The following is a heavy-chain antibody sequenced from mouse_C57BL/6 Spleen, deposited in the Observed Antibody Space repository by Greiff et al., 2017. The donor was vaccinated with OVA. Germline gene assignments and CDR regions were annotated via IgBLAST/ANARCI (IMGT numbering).Heavy chain of an antibody. V-gene: IGHV14-2*01. CDR2: IDPEDGET. D-gene: IGHD1-1*01. CDR1: GFNIKDYY. CDR3: AYYYGSSYWYFDV. Sequence: VQLQQSGAELVKPGASVKLSCTASGFNIKDYYMHWVKQRTEQGLEWIGRIDPEDGETKSAPKFQGKATIPADTSSNPAYLQLSSLTSEDTAVYYCAYYYGSSYWYFDVWGTGTTVTVSS. J-gene: IGHJ1*03.